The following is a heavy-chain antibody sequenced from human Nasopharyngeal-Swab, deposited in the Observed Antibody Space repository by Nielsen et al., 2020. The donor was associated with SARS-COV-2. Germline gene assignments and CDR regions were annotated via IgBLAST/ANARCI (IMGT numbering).Heavy chain of an antibody. V-gene: IGHV5-51*01. CDR1: GYSFTNDW. J-gene: IGHJ4*02. CDR2: IYPLDSDT. CDR3: ARGATTGIDY. D-gene: IGHD4/OR15-4a*01. Sequence: GESLKISCKGSGYSFTNDWIGWVRQMPGKGLECMGIIYPLDSDTIYSPSFQGQVTISANTSISTAYLQWSSLKASDTAIYYCARGATTGIDYWGQGTLVTVSS.